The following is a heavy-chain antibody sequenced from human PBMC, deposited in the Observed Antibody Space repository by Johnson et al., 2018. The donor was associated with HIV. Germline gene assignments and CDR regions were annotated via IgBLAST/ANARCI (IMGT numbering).Heavy chain of an antibody. CDR2: ISYDGSNK. CDR3: ARTYSSSWLRDAFDI. Sequence: QVQLVESGGGVVQPGRSLRLSCAASGFTFSSYAMHWVRQAPGKGLEWVAVISYDGSNKYYADSVKGRFTISRDNSQNTLYLQMNSLRAEDTAVYYCARTYSSSWLRDAFDIWGQGTMVTVSS. J-gene: IGHJ3*02. CDR1: GFTFSSYA. V-gene: IGHV3-30-3*01. D-gene: IGHD6-13*01.